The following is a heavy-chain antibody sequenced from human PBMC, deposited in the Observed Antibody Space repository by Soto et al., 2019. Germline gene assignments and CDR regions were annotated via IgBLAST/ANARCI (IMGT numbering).Heavy chain of an antibody. CDR3: ATDLEGTTFGGVIVGFDY. CDR1: GFIFSSYA. J-gene: IGHJ4*02. CDR2: ISGSGGST. Sequence: EVQLLDSGGRLVQPGGSLRLSCAASGFIFSSYAMSWVRQAPGKGLEWVSAISGSGGSTFYADSVKGRFTISRDNTKKTLYLQMNSLRAEDTAVYDCATDLEGTTFGGVIVGFDYWGQGVLVTVSS. D-gene: IGHD3-16*02. V-gene: IGHV3-23*01.